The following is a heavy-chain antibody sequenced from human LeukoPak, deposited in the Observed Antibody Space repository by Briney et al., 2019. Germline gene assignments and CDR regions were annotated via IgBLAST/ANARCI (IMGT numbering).Heavy chain of an antibody. CDR2: INTNTGNP. V-gene: IGHV7-4-1*02. D-gene: IGHD6-19*01. CDR3: ARVTGTKYSSARDYYYYYMDV. J-gene: IGHJ6*03. Sequence: ASVKVSCKASGYTFTSYAMNWARQAPGQGLEWMGWINTNTGNPTYAQGFTGRFAFSLDTSVSTAYLQISSLKAEDTAVYYCARVTGTKYSSARDYYYYYMDVWGKGTTVTVSS. CDR1: GYTFTSYA.